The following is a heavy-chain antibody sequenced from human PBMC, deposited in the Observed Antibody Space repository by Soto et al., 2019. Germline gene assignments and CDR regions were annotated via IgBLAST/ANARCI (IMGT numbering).Heavy chain of an antibody. CDR1: GGSISSSSYY. J-gene: IGHJ4*02. D-gene: IGHD3-10*01. CDR3: ARHPTMVRGATIPRYFDY. Sequence: QLQLQESGPGLVKPSETLSLTCTVSGGSISSSSYYWGWIRQPPGKGLEWIGSIYYSGSTYYNPSLKSRVTISVDTSKNQFSLKLSSVTAADTAVYYCARHPTMVRGATIPRYFDYWGQGTLVTVSS. V-gene: IGHV4-39*01. CDR2: IYYSGST.